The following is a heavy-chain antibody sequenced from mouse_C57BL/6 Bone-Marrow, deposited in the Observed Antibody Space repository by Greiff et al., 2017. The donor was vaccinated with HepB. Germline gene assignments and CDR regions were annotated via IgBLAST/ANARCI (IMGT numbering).Heavy chain of an antibody. J-gene: IGHJ3*01. Sequence: QVQLKQSGAELARPGASVKLSCKASGYTFTSYGISWVKQRTGQGLEWIGEIYPRSGNTYYNEKFKGKATLTADKSSSTAYMELRSLTSEDSAVYFCARTIYYDYGPWFAYWGQGTRVTVSA. CDR3: ARTIYYDYGPWFAY. CDR1: GYTFTSYG. CDR2: IYPRSGNT. V-gene: IGHV1-81*01. D-gene: IGHD2-4*01.